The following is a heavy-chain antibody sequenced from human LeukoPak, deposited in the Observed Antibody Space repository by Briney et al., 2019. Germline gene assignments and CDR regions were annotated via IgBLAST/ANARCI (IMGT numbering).Heavy chain of an antibody. V-gene: IGHV4-34*01. J-gene: IGHJ4*02. D-gene: IGHD4-17*01. Sequence: SETLSLTCAVYGGSFSGYYWSWIRQSPGKGLEWIGEINHGGFTNYNPSLKNRVTLSVDTSKTQFSLKVTSVTAADTAVYYCRYGDIWGQGTLVTVSS. CDR3: RYGDI. CDR2: INHGGFT. CDR1: GGSFSGYY.